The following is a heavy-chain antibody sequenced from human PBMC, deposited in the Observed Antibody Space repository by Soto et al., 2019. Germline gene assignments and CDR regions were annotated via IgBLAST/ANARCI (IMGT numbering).Heavy chain of an antibody. D-gene: IGHD3-3*01. CDR3: AGQGYYDFWSVYFDYYYYYGMYV. CDR2: ISGSGGST. CDR1: GFTFSSYA. J-gene: IGHJ6*02. Sequence: GGSLRLSCAASGFTFSSYAMSWVRQAPGKGLEWVSAISGSGGSTYYADSVKGRFTISRDNSKNTLYLQMNSLRAEDTAVYYCAGQGYYDFWSVYFDYYYYYGMYVWGQGTTVTVSS. V-gene: IGHV3-23*01.